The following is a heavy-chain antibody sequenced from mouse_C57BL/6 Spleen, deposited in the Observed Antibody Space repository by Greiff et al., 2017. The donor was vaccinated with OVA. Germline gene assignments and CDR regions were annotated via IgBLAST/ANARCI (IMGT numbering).Heavy chain of an antibody. CDR3: ARWGYDVSFDY. D-gene: IGHD2-2*01. V-gene: IGHV3-1*01. CDR2: ISYSGST. Sequence: DVKLVESGPGMVKPSQSLSLTCTVTGYSITSGYDWHWIRHFPGNKLEWMGYISYSGSTNYNPSLKSRISITHDTSKNHFFLKLNSVTTEDTATYYCARWGYDVSFDYWGQGTTLTVSS. CDR1: GYSITSGYD. J-gene: IGHJ2*01.